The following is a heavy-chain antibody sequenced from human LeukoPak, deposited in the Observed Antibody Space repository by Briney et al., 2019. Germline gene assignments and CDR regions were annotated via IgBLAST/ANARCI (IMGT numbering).Heavy chain of an antibody. CDR3: TRSPITIFGDYYYGMDV. Sequence: PGGSLRLSCTASGFTFSSYWMSWVRQAPGKGLEWVGFIRSKAYGGTTEYAASVKGRFTISRDDSKSIAYLQMNSLKTEDTAVYYCTRSPITIFGDYYYGMDVWGQGTTVTVSS. CDR1: GFTFSSYW. CDR2: IRSKAYGGTT. D-gene: IGHD3-3*01. V-gene: IGHV3-49*04. J-gene: IGHJ6*02.